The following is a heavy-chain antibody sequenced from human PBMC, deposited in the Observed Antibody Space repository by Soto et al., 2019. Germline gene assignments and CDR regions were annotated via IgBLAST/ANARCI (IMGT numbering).Heavy chain of an antibody. CDR2: INHTESI. CDR1: GGSFSGYY. D-gene: IGHD5-12*01. J-gene: IGHJ4*02. Sequence: SETLSLTCAVHGGSFSGYYWSWIRQPPGKGLQWIGEINHTESINYNPSLKSRVTISVDTSNKHFSLTLSSVTAADTAVYYCARGARGRVYNYGGDYFDYWGPGTLVTVSS. CDR3: ARGARGRVYNYGGDYFDY. V-gene: IGHV4-34*01.